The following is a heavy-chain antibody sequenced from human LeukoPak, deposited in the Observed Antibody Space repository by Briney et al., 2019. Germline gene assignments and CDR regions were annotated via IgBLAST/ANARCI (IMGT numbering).Heavy chain of an antibody. J-gene: IGHJ4*02. V-gene: IGHV4-4*09. Sequence: SETLSLTCSVCGAFVTAYHWTWIRQPPGKGLEWIGYIDTSGTTNYIPSLKSRAFISIDTSKNQFSLRLTSVTAADTAVYYCGGIATAGTVDFWGRGALVTVSS. CDR1: GAFVTAYH. CDR2: IDTSGTT. CDR3: GGIATAGTVDF. D-gene: IGHD6-13*01.